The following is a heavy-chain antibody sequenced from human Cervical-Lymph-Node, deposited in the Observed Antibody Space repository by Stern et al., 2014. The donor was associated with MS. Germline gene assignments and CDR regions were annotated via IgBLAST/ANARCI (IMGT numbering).Heavy chain of an antibody. D-gene: IGHD2-8*02. J-gene: IGHJ4*02. V-gene: IGHV4-39*01. CDR1: GDSISSYTHY. Sequence: QLQLQESGPGLVKPSETLSLTCAVSGDSISSYTHYWAWIRQPPGKGLEWIGSVYYSGGTYYNPSLKSPFPISVDTSKNPFSLGLNSVTAADTAVYYCAKHACTGAACPFDLWGQGTLVTVSS. CDR3: AKHACTGAACPFDL. CDR2: VYYSGGT.